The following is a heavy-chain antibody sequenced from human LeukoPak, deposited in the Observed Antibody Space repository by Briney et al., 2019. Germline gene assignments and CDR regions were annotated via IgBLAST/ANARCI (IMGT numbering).Heavy chain of an antibody. J-gene: IGHJ4*02. CDR3: ARSIAVAGTFDY. CDR1: GFTVSSNY. D-gene: IGHD6-19*01. Sequence: PGGSLRLSCAASGFTVSSNYMSWVRQAPGKGLEWFSVIYSGGSTYYADSVKGRFTISRDNSKNTLYLQMNSLRAEDTAVYYCARSIAVAGTFDYWGQGTLVTVSS. V-gene: IGHV3-66*01. CDR2: IYSGGST.